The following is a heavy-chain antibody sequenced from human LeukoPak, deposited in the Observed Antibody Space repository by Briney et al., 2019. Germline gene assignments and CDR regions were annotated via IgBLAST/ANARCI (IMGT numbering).Heavy chain of an antibody. J-gene: IGHJ4*02. V-gene: IGHV3-23*01. CDR3: ARDFGPADYYDSSGYYGYFDY. Sequence: AGGSLRLSCAASGFTFSSSAMSWVRQALGKGLEWVSNISGSGSGGSTYYADSVKGRFTISRDNSKNTLYLQMNSLRAEDTAVYYCARDFGPADYYDSSGYYGYFDYWGQGTLVTVSS. CDR2: ISGSGSGGST. CDR1: GFTFSSSA. D-gene: IGHD3-22*01.